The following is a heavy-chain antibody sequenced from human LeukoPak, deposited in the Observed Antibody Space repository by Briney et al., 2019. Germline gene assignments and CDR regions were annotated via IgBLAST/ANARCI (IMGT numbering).Heavy chain of an antibody. CDR1: GASISSYY. D-gene: IGHD1-26*01. J-gene: IGHJ5*02. CDR3: ARESGSYYRGWFDP. Sequence: PSETLSLTCTVSGASISSYYWSWIRQPPGKGLEWIGYVYYSGSTNYNPSLKSRVTISVDTSKNQFSLKLSSVTAADTAVYYCARESGSYYRGWFDPWGQGTLVTVSS. CDR2: VYYSGST. V-gene: IGHV4-59*01.